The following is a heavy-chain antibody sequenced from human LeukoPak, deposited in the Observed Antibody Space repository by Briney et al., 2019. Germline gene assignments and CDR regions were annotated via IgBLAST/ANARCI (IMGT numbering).Heavy chain of an antibody. V-gene: IGHV3-23*01. CDR3: AKDRLIVVVITTADFDY. Sequence: PGGSLRLSCAASGFTFTRYAMTWVRQAPGKGLEWVSSVIATDASTPYADSVRGRFTISRDNSKNTLYLQMNSLRAEDTAVYYCAKDRLIVVVITTADFDYWGQGTLVTVSS. D-gene: IGHD3-22*01. CDR1: GFTFTRYA. CDR2: VIATDAST. J-gene: IGHJ4*02.